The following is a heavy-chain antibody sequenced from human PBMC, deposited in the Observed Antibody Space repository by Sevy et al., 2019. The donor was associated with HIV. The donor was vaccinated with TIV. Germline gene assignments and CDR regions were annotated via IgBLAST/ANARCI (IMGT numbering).Heavy chain of an antibody. J-gene: IGHJ6*02. Sequence: GGSLRLSCVASGLTFSSYGMKWVRQAPGKGLEWVSSISSSSSYIYYADSVKGRFTISRDNAKKSLYLQVNSLRAEDTAVYYCARDRDGSGSSGGYGMDVWGQGTMVTVSS. CDR1: GLTFSSYG. V-gene: IGHV3-21*01. CDR2: ISSSSSYI. D-gene: IGHD3-10*01. CDR3: ARDRDGSGSSGGYGMDV.